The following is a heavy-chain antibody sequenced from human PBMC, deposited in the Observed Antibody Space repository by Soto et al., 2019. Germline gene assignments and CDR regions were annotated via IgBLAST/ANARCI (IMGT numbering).Heavy chain of an antibody. Sequence: QVQLVESGGGVVQPGRSLRLSCAASGFTFSTYGMHWVRQAPGKGLEWVAVISYDGNNKYYADSVKGRFTIVRDNSKNTLFLQMDSLRAEDPAVYYCAKDHLPSTLTTPGYWGQGTLVTVSS. D-gene: IGHD4-17*01. CDR1: GFTFSTYG. V-gene: IGHV3-30*18. CDR2: ISYDGNNK. CDR3: AKDHLPSTLTTPGY. J-gene: IGHJ4*02.